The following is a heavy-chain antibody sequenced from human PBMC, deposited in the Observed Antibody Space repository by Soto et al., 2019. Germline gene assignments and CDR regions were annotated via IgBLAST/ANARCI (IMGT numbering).Heavy chain of an antibody. Sequence: GGSLRLSCAASGFTFSNACMNWVRQAPGKGLEWVGRIKSKTDGGTTDYAAPVKGRFTISRDDSKNTLYLQMNSLKTEDTAVYYCTTDGLMYYYDSSGYCWGQGTLVTVSS. CDR2: IKSKTDGGTT. CDR1: GFTFSNAC. J-gene: IGHJ4*02. CDR3: TTDGLMYYYDSSGYC. V-gene: IGHV3-15*07. D-gene: IGHD3-22*01.